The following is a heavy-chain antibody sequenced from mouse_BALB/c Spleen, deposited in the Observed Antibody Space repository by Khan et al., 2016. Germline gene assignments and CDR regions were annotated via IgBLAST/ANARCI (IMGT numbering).Heavy chain of an antibody. D-gene: IGHD2-10*02. V-gene: IGHV1-4*01. CDR2: INPGSNYT. CDR1: GYTFTSYT. J-gene: IGHJ4*01. CDR3: ARWGYGNYLYQAMDY. Sequence: QVQLQQSGAELARPGASVKMSCKASGYTFTSYTMFWVKQRPGQGLEWIGYINPGSNYTDYNQNFKDKATLTADKSSSTAYMLLSSLTSEDSAVYFCARWGYGNYLYQAMDYWGQGISVTVSS.